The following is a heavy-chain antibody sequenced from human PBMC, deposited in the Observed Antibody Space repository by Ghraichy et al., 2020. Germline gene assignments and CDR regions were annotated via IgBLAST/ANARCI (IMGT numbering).Heavy chain of an antibody. CDR2: IKSKTDGGTT. CDR3: TTSNYDILTGYSPTFDY. CDR1: GFTFSNAW. V-gene: IGHV3-15*07. Sequence: GGSLRLSCAASGFTFSNAWMNWVRQAPGKGLEWVGRIKSKTDGGTTDYAAPVKGRFTISRDDSKNTLYLQMNSLKTEDTAVYYCTTSNYDILTGYSPTFDYWGQGTLVTVSS. J-gene: IGHJ4*02. D-gene: IGHD3-9*01.